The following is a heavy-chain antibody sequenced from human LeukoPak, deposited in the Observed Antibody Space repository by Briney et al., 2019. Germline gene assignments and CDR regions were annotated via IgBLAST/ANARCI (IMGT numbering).Heavy chain of an antibody. CDR2: IYRRGSS. CDR1: GYSITIGYY. CDR3: ASHGDPRYYFDY. D-gene: IGHD4-17*01. Sequence: SETLSLTCTVSGYSITIGYYWGWIRQPPGKGLEWIGSIYRRGSSYYNPSLKSRVTISTDTSKNQFSLKLSSVTAADTAVYYCASHGDPRYYFDYWGQGTLVTVSS. J-gene: IGHJ4*02. V-gene: IGHV4-38-2*02.